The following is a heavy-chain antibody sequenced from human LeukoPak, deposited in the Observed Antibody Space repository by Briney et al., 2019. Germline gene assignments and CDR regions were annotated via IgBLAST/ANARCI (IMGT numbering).Heavy chain of an antibody. J-gene: IGHJ6*02. V-gene: IGHV3-33*01. CDR3: ARDSYGDFGHYYGMDV. D-gene: IGHD4-17*01. Sequence: GGSLRLSCAASGFTFSSYGMRWVRQAPGKGLEWVAVIWYDGSNKYYADSVKGRFTISRDNSKNTLYLQMNSLRAEDTAVYYCARDSYGDFGHYYGMDVWGQGTTVTVSS. CDR1: GFTFSSYG. CDR2: IWYDGSNK.